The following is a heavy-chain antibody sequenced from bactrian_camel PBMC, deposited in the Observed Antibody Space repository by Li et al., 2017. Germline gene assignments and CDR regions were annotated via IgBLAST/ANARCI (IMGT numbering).Heavy chain of an antibody. CDR2: ISSIGIT. CDR1: GYGYSYSDCT. D-gene: IGHD1*01. J-gene: IGHJ4*01. V-gene: IGHV3S53*01. Sequence: HVQLVESGGGSVQAGGSLRLSCAASGYGYSYSDCTMGWYRQAPGKERELVSSISSIGITYYPASVKGRFTISRDNAKKTVYLQMNSLKPEDTAMYYRNMDCWRGKYWGQGTQVTVS. CDR3: NMDCWRGKY.